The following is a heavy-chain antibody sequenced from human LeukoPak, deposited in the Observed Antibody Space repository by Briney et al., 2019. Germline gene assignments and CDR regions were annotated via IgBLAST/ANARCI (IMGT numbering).Heavy chain of an antibody. CDR2: IYHSGST. Sequence: PSETLSLTCTVSGYSISSGYYWGWIRQPPGKGLEWIGSIYHSGSTYYNPSLKSRVTISVDTSKNQFSLKLSSVTAADTAVYYCARDMKQLVLGYYYYYMDVWGKGTTVTVSS. D-gene: IGHD6-13*01. V-gene: IGHV4-38-2*02. CDR3: ARDMKQLVLGYYYYYMDV. J-gene: IGHJ6*03. CDR1: GYSISSGYY.